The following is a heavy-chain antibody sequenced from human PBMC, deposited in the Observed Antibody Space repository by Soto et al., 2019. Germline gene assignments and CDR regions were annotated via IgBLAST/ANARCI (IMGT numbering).Heavy chain of an antibody. J-gene: IGHJ6*02. V-gene: IGHV3-30-3*01. D-gene: IGHD2-2*01. CDR1: AFTFSSYA. Sequence: PGGSLRLSCAASAFTFSSYAMHWVRQAPGKGLEWVAVISYDGSNKYYADSVKGRFTISRDNSKNTLYLQMNSLRAEDTAVYYCARDSGGPCISTSCYGFYYYYGMDVWGQGTTVTVS. CDR3: ARDSGGPCISTSCYGFYYYYGMDV. CDR2: ISYDGSNK.